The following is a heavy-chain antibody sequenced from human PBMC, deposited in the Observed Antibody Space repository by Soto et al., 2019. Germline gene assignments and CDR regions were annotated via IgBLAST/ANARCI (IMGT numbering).Heavy chain of an antibody. Sequence: SETLSLTCAVYGGSFSGYYWTWIRQPPGTGLEWIGEINHSGSTNYNPSLKSRVTISVDTSKNQFSLKLNSVTAADTAVYYCARDLWGYCGTDCYPLDVWGQGTTVTVS. CDR3: ARDLWGYCGTDCYPLDV. V-gene: IGHV4-34*01. CDR2: INHSGST. D-gene: IGHD2-21*02. J-gene: IGHJ6*02. CDR1: GGSFSGYY.